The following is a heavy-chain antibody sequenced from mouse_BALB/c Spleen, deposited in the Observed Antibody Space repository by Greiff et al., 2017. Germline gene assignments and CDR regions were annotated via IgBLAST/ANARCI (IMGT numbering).Heavy chain of an antibody. Sequence: QVQLKESGPGLVAPSQSLSITCTVSGFSLTSYGVHWVRQPPGKGLEWLGVIWAGGSTNYNSALMSRLSISKDNSKSQVFLKMNSLQTDDTAMYYCARGLDYYGSSPYWYFDVWGAGTTVTVSS. CDR3: ARGLDYYGSSPYWYFDV. V-gene: IGHV2-9*02. CDR2: IWAGGST. CDR1: GFSLTSYG. D-gene: IGHD1-1*01. J-gene: IGHJ1*01.